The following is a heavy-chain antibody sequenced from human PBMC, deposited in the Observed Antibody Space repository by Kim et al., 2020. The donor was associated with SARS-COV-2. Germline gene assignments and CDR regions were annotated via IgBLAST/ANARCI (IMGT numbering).Heavy chain of an antibody. CDR2: T. J-gene: IGHJ5*02. CDR3: ARSVGFVFDP. Sequence: TKYNPTLQHRVTMSIDTTKNQFSLKLRSVTAADTAVYYCARSVGFVFDPWGQGTLVTVSS. V-gene: IGHV4-59*10. D-gene: IGHD1-26*01.